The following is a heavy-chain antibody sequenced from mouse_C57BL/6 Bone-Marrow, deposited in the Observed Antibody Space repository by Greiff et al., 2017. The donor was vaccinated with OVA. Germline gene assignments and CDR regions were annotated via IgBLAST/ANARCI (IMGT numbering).Heavy chain of an antibody. V-gene: IGHV1-54*01. Sequence: QVQLQQSGAELVRPGTSVKVSCKASGYAFTNYLIEWVKQRPGQGLEWIGVINPGSGGTNYTEKFKGKATLTADKSSSTAYMQLSSLTSEDSAVYFCARSALLLRFLMDYWGQGTSVTVSS. CDR1: GYAFTNYL. CDR2: INPGSGGT. D-gene: IGHD1-1*01. J-gene: IGHJ4*01. CDR3: ARSALLLRFLMDY.